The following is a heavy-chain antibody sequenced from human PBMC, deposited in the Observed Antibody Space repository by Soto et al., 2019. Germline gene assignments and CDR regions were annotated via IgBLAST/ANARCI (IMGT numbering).Heavy chain of an antibody. D-gene: IGHD5-12*01. J-gene: IGHJ4*02. CDR3: AREHIVATQFDY. V-gene: IGHV4-31*03. CDR2: IYYSGST. CDR1: GGSISSGGYY. Sequence: PSETLSLTCTVSGGSISSGGYYWSWIRQHPGKGLEWIGYIYYSGSTYYNPSLKSRVTISVDTSKNQFSLKLSSVTAADTAVYYCAREHIVATQFDYWGQGTLVTVSS.